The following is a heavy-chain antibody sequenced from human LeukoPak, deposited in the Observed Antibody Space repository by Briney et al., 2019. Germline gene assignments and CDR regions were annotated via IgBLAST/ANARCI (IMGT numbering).Heavy chain of an antibody. CDR2: IYPGDSDT. CDR3: ARFRGYDFWSGYFRWFDP. D-gene: IGHD3-3*01. Sequence: GGSLKISCKGSGYRFTSYWIGWVRQMPGKGLEWMGIIYPGDSDTRYSPSFQGQVTISADKSISTAYLQWSSLKASDTAMYYCARFRGYDFWSGYFRWFDPWGQGTLVTVSS. V-gene: IGHV5-51*01. CDR1: GYRFTSYW. J-gene: IGHJ5*02.